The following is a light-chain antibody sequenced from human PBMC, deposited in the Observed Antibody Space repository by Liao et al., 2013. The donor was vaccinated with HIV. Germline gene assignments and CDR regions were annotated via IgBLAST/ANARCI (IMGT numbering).Light chain of an antibody. CDR3: QAWDSSTHVV. V-gene: IGLV3-1*01. Sequence: SYELTAAPSVSVSPGQTATITCSGENLGDKYVSWYQQKPGQSPVLVLYQDTKRPPGIPERFSGSNSGNTATLTISGTRAMDESDYYCQAWDSSTHVVFGGGTKLTVL. J-gene: IGLJ2*01. CDR2: QDT. CDR1: NLGDKY.